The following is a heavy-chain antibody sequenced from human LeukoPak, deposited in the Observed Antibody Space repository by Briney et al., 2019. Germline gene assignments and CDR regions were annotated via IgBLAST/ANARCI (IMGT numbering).Heavy chain of an antibody. V-gene: IGHV3-30*02. CDR2: IRYDGSNK. D-gene: IGHD1-14*01. J-gene: IGHJ4*02. Sequence: GGSLRLSCAASGFTFSSYGMHWVRQAPGKGLEWVAFIRYDGSNKYYADSVKGRFTISRDNSKNTLYLQMNSLRAEDTAVYYCAESRYSRGTMRGYWGQGTLVTVSS. CDR3: AESRYSRGTMRGY. CDR1: GFTFSSYG.